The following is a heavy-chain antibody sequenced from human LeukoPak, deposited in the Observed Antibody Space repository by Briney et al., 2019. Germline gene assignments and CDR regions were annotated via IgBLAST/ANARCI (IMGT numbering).Heavy chain of an antibody. CDR3: ARVKRGGENYYGSGSARRRPSDAFDI. CDR1: GFTFSSYA. D-gene: IGHD3-10*01. CDR2: ISHDGSNK. V-gene: IGHV3-30-3*01. J-gene: IGHJ3*02. Sequence: GRSLRLSCAASGFTFSSYAMHWVRQAPGKGLEWVAVISHDGSNKYYADSVKGRFTISRDNSKNTLYLQMNSLRAEDTAVYYCARVKRGGENYYGSGSARRRPSDAFDIWGQGTMVTVSS.